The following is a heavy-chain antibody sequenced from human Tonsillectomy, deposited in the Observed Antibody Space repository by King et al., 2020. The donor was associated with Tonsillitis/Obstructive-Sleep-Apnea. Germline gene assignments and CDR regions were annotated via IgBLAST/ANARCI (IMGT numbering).Heavy chain of an antibody. V-gene: IGHV3-43*01. CDR2: FSWDGGST. J-gene: IGHJ4*02. D-gene: IGHD6-19*01. CDR3: AKDIGSGWHSFDY. Sequence: VQLVESGGVVVQPGGSLRLSCAASGFTFDDYTMHWVRQAPGKGLEWVSLFSWDGGSTYYADSVKGRVTISRDNSKNSLYLQMNSLRTEDTALYYCAKDIGSGWHSFDYWGQGTLVTVSS. CDR1: GFTFDDYT.